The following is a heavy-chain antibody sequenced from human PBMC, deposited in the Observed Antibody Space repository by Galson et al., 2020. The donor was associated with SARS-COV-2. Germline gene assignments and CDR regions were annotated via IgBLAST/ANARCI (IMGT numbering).Heavy chain of an antibody. J-gene: IGHJ4*02. CDR3: ARLGGTPRYSSGWYLAH. D-gene: IGHD6-19*01. Sequence: GGSLRLSCAASGFTVGANYMNWVRQAPGKGLESVSIIYTAGTTYYADSVKGRFTISRDTSTNTLVLQMNSLRVDDTAVYYCARLGGTPRYSSGWYLAHWGQGTLVTVSS. CDR1: GFTVGANY. V-gene: IGHV3-53*01. CDR2: IYTAGTT.